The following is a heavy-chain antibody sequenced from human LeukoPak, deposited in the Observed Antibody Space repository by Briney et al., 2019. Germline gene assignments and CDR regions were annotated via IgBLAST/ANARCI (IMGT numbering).Heavy chain of an antibody. CDR3: ASPFGLYYYYYMDV. CDR2: IKQDGSEK. Sequence: PGGSLRLSCAASGFTFSSYWMSWVRQAPGKGLEWAANIKQDGSEKYYVDSVKGRFTISRDNAKNSLYLQMNGLRAEDTAVYYCASPFGLYYYYYMDVWGKGTTVTISS. V-gene: IGHV3-7*01. CDR1: GFTFSSYW. J-gene: IGHJ6*03. D-gene: IGHD3-10*01.